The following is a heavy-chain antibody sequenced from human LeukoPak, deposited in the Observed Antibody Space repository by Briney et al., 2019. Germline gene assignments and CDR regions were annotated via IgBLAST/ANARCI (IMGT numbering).Heavy chain of an antibody. Sequence: PSETLSLTCTVSGGSIRGYSWSGLRQPPGKGLEWLGYISDSGSTKYNPSLKTRIIISLDTSKNHFSLKLSSATAADTAVYYCARWGRPNFGYWGQGTLVTVSS. CDR1: GGSIRGYS. D-gene: IGHD7-27*01. V-gene: IGHV4-59*01. CDR3: ARWGRPNFGY. CDR2: ISDSGST. J-gene: IGHJ4*02.